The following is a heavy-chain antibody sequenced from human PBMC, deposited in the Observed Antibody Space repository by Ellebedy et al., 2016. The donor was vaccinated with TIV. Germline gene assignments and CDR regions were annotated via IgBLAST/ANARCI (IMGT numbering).Heavy chain of an antibody. J-gene: IGHJ1*01. CDR2: ISSSSGTI. CDR3: AREPYCGGDCYSQHFQD. Sequence: GESLKISXAASGFTFSTSSMNWVRQAPGKGLEWVSYISSSSGTIFYADSVKGRFTISRDNAKNSLYLQMNNLRAEDTAVYHCAREPYCGGDCYSQHFQDWGQGTLVTVSS. V-gene: IGHV3-48*01. CDR1: GFTFSTSS. D-gene: IGHD2-21*02.